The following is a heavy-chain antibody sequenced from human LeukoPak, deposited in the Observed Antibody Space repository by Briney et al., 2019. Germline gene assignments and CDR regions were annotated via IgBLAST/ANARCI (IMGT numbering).Heavy chain of an antibody. J-gene: IGHJ6*03. Sequence: SETLSLTCAVSGDSISSSYWWSWVRQPPGKGLEWIGEIYHSGTTTYNPSLMSRVTVSLDKSKNHFSLKLSSVTAADTAVYYCASVRKGYCSSTSCYAKGYYYYYMDVWGKGTTVTISS. CDR1: GDSISSSYW. D-gene: IGHD2-2*01. CDR3: ASVRKGYCSSTSCYAKGYYYYYMDV. CDR2: IYHSGTT. V-gene: IGHV4-4*02.